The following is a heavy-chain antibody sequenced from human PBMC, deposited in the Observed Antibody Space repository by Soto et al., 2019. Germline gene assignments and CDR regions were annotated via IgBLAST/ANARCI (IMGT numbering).Heavy chain of an antibody. CDR3: AKVSRKGSARDFDY. V-gene: IGHV1-8*02. Sequence: QVQLVQSGAELKKPGASVKVSCKASGYTFSNYDMNWVRQATGQGPEWIGWVNPNNGDTGYAQKFQGRVTLTTDISTTTAYMELTSLRSEDTVIYYCAKVSRKGSARDFDYGGQGTLITVSS. CDR2: VNPNNGDT. CDR1: GYTFSNYD. J-gene: IGHJ4*02. D-gene: IGHD3-10*01.